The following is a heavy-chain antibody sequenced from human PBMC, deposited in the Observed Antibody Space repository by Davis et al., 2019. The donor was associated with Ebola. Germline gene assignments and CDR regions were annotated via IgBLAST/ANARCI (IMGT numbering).Heavy chain of an antibody. J-gene: IGHJ4*02. D-gene: IGHD5-18*01. Sequence: AASVKVSYKASGYTFTSYAMHWVRQAPGQRLEWMGWINAGNGNTKYSQKFQGRVTITRDTSASTAYMELSSLRSEDTAVYYCARNHKVDTAMVTLHGTGSFDYWGQGTLVTVSS. CDR1: GYTFTSYA. CDR2: INAGNGNT. V-gene: IGHV1-3*01. CDR3: ARNHKVDTAMVTLHGTGSFDY.